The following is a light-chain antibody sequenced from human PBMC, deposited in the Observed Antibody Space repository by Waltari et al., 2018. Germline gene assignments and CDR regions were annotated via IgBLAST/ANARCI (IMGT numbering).Light chain of an antibody. Sequence: EIVLTQSPGTLSLSPGDRATLSCRASQILSNNNLAWYQQKPGQAPRLLVFDASRRATGISDKFSGRGSGTDFTLTISRLEPEDFAVYYCQQSGSSPYTFGQGTKLEIK. CDR2: DAS. CDR1: QILSNNN. CDR3: QQSGSSPYT. J-gene: IGKJ2*01. V-gene: IGKV3-20*01.